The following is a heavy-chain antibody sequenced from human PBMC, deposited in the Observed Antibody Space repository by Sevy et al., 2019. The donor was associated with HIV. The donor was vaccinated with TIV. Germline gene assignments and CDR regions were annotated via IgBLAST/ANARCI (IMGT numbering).Heavy chain of an antibody. Sequence: GGSLRLSCATSGFTFGYSGMHWVRQAPGKGLEWVTFIQYDGRYTHYADSVKGRFTISRDNSRNMLYLQMNSLRGDDTAVYYCAKNTAAVGTGGFDYWGQGALVTVSS. CDR2: IQYDGRYT. V-gene: IGHV3-30*02. D-gene: IGHD6-13*01. CDR1: GFTFGYSG. CDR3: AKNTAAVGTGGFDY. J-gene: IGHJ4*02.